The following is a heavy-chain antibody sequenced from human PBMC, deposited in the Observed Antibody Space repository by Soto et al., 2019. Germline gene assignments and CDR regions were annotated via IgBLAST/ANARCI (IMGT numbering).Heavy chain of an antibody. V-gene: IGHV3-30-3*01. CDR1: GFTFSSYA. CDR2: ISYDGSNK. Sequence: QVQLVESGGGVVQPGRSLRLSCAASGFTFSSYAMHWVRQAPGKGLEWVAVISYDGSNKYYADSVKGRFTISRDNSMKTLYLDMNSLRAEETAMYYCARGEEEGEDYFDYWGQGTLVTVAS. CDR3: ARGEEEGEDYFDY. D-gene: IGHD3-10*01. J-gene: IGHJ4*02.